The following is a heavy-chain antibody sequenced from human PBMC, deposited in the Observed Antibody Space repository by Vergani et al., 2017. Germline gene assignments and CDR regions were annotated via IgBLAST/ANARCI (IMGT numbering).Heavy chain of an antibody. V-gene: IGHV3-21*01. CDR2: ISSSSSYI. J-gene: IGHJ6*02. Sequence: EVQLVESGGGLVKRGGSLRLSCAASGFTFSSYSMNWVRQAPGKGLEWVSSISSSSSYIHYSDSLKGRFTISRDNAKSSLYLQMNSLRAVDTGVYYCARDRYYLGSGGYPYFFYYGLDVWGQGAAVTVSS. CDR1: GFTFSSYS. D-gene: IGHD3-10*01. CDR3: ARDRYYLGSGGYPYFFYYGLDV.